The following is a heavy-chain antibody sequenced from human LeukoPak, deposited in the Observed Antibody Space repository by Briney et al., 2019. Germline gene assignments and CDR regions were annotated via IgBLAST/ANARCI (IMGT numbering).Heavy chain of an antibody. CDR1: GFTFSYYW. CDR2: INEDGSEK. Sequence: GGSLRLSCAASGFTFSYYWMSWVRQAPGKGLEWVANINEDGSEKYYVDSVKGRFTISRDNAKNSLYLQMNSLRAEDTAVYYCARGSSSSFDYWGQGTLVTVSS. J-gene: IGHJ4*02. D-gene: IGHD6-6*01. V-gene: IGHV3-7*04. CDR3: ARGSSSSFDY.